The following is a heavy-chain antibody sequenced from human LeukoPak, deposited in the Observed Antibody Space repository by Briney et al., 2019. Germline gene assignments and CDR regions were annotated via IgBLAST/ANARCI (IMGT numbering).Heavy chain of an antibody. CDR3: ARGNVTGTTEYCMVV. Sequence: GGSLRLSCAASGFTFSRSEMKWVRQAPGKGLEWVSCISSSGSTIYYADSVKGLFTISTDNAMTSLYLQINIMRADGPPVSYFARGNVTGTTEYCMVVWAQGTTVSVS. CDR1: GFTFSRSE. CDR2: ISSSGSTI. D-gene: IGHD1-20*01. J-gene: IGHJ6*02. V-gene: IGHV3-48*03.